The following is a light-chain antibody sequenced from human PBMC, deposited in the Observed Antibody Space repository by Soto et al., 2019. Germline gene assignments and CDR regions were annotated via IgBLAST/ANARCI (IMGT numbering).Light chain of an antibody. CDR3: QQYNNWPPYT. V-gene: IGKV1-39*01. CDR1: QSISTY. CDR2: GAS. Sequence: DIELTQSPSSLSASVGDRVTITCRASQSISTYLNWYQQKGGKAPKLLIHGASSLQSGVPLRFSGTGSGTDFSLTIMSLQPEDFAVYYCQQYNNWPPYTFGQGTKVDIK. J-gene: IGKJ2*01.